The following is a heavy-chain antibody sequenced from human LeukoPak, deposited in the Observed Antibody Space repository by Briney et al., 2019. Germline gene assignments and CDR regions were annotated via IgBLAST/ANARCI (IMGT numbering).Heavy chain of an antibody. CDR2: IGGSGDKT. CDR3: AKDLDY. V-gene: IGHV3-23*01. CDR1: GFTFNRNA. Sequence: GGSLRLSCAASGFTFNRNAISWVRQAPGKGLEWVSTIGGSGDKTFYADSVKGRFTISRDNSKNTLYLQMNSLRAEDTAVYYCAKDLDYWGQGTLVTVSS. J-gene: IGHJ4*02.